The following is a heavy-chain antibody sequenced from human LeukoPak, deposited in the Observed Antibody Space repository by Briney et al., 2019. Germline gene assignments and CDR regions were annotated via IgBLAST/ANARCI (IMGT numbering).Heavy chain of an antibody. V-gene: IGHV3-13*01. CDR2: IGTAGDT. D-gene: IGHD5-18*01. CDR3: ARGIQLWGGFYYFDY. CDR1: GFTFSSYS. Sequence: GGSLRLSCAASGFTFSSYSMNWVRQAPGKGLEWVSAIGTAGDTYYPGSVKGRFTISRENAKNSLYLQMNSLRAGDTAVYYCARGIQLWGGFYYFDYWGQGTLVTVSS. J-gene: IGHJ4*02.